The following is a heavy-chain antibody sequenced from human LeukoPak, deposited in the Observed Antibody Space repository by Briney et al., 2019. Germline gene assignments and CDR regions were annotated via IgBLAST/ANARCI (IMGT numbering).Heavy chain of an antibody. CDR3: ARVGLEDGMGAFDI. CDR2: INPNSGGT. J-gene: IGHJ3*02. V-gene: IGHV1-2*02. CDR1: GYTFTGYY. D-gene: IGHD1-1*01. Sequence: ASVKVSCKASGYTFTGYYMHWVRQAPGQGLEWMGWINPNSGGTNYAQKFQGRVTMTRDTSISTAYMELSRLRSDDTAVYYCARVGLEDGMGAFDIWGQGTMVTVSS.